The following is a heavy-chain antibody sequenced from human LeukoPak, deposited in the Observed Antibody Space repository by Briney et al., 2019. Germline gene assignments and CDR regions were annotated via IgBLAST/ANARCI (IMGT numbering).Heavy chain of an antibody. J-gene: IGHJ4*02. D-gene: IGHD5-18*01. Sequence: PSETLSLTCTVSGYSISSGYYWGWIRQPPGKGLEWIGSIYHSGSTYYNPSLKSRVTISVDTSKNQFSLKLSSVTAADTAVYYCARVPRRGYSYGSQYFDYWGQGTLVTVSS. CDR1: GYSISSGYY. V-gene: IGHV4-38-2*02. CDR2: IYHSGST. CDR3: ARVPRRGYSYGSQYFDY.